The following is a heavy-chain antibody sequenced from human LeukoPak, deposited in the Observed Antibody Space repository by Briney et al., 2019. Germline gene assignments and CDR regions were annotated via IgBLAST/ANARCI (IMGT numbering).Heavy chain of an antibody. Sequence: PGGSLRLSCAASGFTLSSNYMSWVRQAPGKGLEWVSLIYSGGSTYYPDSVKGRFTISRDNSQNTLYLQMNSLRAEDTAVYYCARAGTSYSYYFDYWGQGTLVTVSS. CDR2: IYSGGST. CDR3: ARAGTSYSYYFDY. J-gene: IGHJ4*02. V-gene: IGHV3-66*02. CDR1: GFTLSSNY. D-gene: IGHD1-26*01.